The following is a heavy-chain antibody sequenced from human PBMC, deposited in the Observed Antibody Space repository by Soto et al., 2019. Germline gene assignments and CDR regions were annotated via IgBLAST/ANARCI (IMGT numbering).Heavy chain of an antibody. V-gene: IGHV1-18*01. CDR3: ARESPAVDGTYGAFDI. CDR2: ISAYNGNT. J-gene: IGHJ3*02. CDR1: GYTFTSYG. Sequence: ASVKVSCKASGYTFTSYGISWVRQAPGQGLEWMGWISAYNGNTNYAQKLQGRVTMTTDTSTSTAYMELRSLRSDDTAVYYCARESPAVDGTYGAFDIWGQGTMVTVSS. D-gene: IGHD6-19*01.